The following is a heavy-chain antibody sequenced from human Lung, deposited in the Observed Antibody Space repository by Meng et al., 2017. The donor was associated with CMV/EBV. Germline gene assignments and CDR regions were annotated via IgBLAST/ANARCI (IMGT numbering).Heavy chain of an antibody. Sequence: GEXXKISCVASGFTFSAYSMNWVRQAPGKGLEWVSSISTTSTYIYYADSIKGRFTISRDNAKNLLFLQMNSLSVEDTAVYYCAGFGVAITNGLDVWGQGTXVTVSS. CDR1: GFTFSAYS. D-gene: IGHD3-3*01. CDR3: AGFGVAITNGLDV. J-gene: IGHJ6*02. V-gene: IGHV3-21*01. CDR2: ISTTSTYI.